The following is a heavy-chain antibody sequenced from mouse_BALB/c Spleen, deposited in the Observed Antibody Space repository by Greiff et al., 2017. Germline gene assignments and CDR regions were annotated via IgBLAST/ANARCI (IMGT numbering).Heavy chain of an antibody. CDR3: AREGGSSYYYAMDY. D-gene: IGHD1-1*01. V-gene: IGHV2-6-7*01. J-gene: IGHJ4*01. CDR2: IWGDGST. Sequence: VMLVESGPGLVAPSQSLSITCTVSGFSLTGYGVNWVRQPPGKGLEWLGMIWGDGSTDYNSALKSRLSISKDNSKSQVFLKMNSLQTDDTARYYCAREGGSSYYYAMDYWGQGTSVTVSS. CDR1: GFSLTGYG.